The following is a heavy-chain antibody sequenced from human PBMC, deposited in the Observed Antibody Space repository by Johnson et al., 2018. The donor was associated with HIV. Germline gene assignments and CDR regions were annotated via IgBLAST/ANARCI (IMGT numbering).Heavy chain of an antibody. V-gene: IGHV3-53*02. CDR1: GFTVSSNY. D-gene: IGHD1-26*01. Sequence: VQLVETGGGLIQPGGSLRLSCAASGFTVSSNYMSWVRQAPGKGLEWVSVIYSGGSTYYAASLKGRFTISRDNSKNTLYLQMNSLRAEDTAVYYCARGYSGSDDAFDIWGQGTMVTVSS. CDR2: IYSGGST. CDR3: ARGYSGSDDAFDI. J-gene: IGHJ3*02.